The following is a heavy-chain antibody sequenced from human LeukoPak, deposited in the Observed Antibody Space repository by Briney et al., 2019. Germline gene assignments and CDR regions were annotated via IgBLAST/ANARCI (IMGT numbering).Heavy chain of an antibody. Sequence: GGSLRLSCAASGFTFSSYEMNWVRQAPGKGLEWVSYISSSGSTIYYADSVKGRFTISRDNSKNTLYLQMNSLRAEDTAVYYCAREGSSRLKYYYMDVWGKGTTVTISS. CDR2: ISSSGSTI. J-gene: IGHJ6*03. CDR3: AREGSSRLKYYYMDV. CDR1: GFTFSSYE. V-gene: IGHV3-48*03. D-gene: IGHD6-13*01.